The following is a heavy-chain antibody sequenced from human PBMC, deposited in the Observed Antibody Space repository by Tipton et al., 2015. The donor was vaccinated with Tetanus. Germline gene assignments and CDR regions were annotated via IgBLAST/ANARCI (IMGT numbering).Heavy chain of an antibody. CDR2: INDRGST. CDR3: AREADCSGGSCFSGDFDT. CDR1: GGSFSGYY. D-gene: IGHD2-15*01. J-gene: IGHJ4*02. Sequence: TLSLTCAVYGGSFSGYYWNWIRQPPGKGLEWIGEINDRGSTSYNPSLKSRVTISVDTSKNQFSLNLSSVTAADTAVYYCAREADCSGGSCFSGDFDTWGQGTQVTVSS. V-gene: IGHV4-34*01.